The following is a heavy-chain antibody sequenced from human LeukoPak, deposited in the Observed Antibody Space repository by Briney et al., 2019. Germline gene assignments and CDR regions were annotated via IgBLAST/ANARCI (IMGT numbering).Heavy chain of an antibody. Sequence: GGSLRLSCAVSGFTFRTYWMHWVRQVPGEGLVWVSRINEDGSITNYADSVKGRFSISRDNAKNTLYLQMNSLRAEDTAVYYCAKDQVGIQRFGEFDYWGQGTLVTVSS. J-gene: IGHJ4*02. D-gene: IGHD3-10*01. CDR2: INEDGSIT. CDR3: AKDQVGIQRFGEFDY. V-gene: IGHV3-74*01. CDR1: GFTFRTYW.